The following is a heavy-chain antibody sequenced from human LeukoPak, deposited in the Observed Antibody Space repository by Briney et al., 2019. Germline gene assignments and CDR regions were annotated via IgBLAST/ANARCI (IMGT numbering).Heavy chain of an antibody. V-gene: IGHV3-23*01. D-gene: IGHD3-22*01. CDR2: MSVSGGST. J-gene: IGHJ1*01. Sequence: GGSLRLSCAASGFTFTSYAMSWVRQAPGKGLEWVSAMSVSGGSTYYADSVKGRFTVSRDNSKNTLYLEMKSLRGEDTAVYYCAKDGVGGSSGYYLLEHWGQGTLVTVSS. CDR1: GFTFTSYA. CDR3: AKDGVGGSSGYYLLEH.